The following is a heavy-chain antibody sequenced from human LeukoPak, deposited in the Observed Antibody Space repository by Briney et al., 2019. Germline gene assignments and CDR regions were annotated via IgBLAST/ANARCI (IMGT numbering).Heavy chain of an antibody. CDR2: ISFDESNK. V-gene: IGHV3-30*18. Sequence: GGSLRLSCAASGFKFRSYGMRWVRQAPGKGLEWVALISFDESNKYYLDSVKGRFTISRDNSKNTLYLQMNSLRAEDTAVYYCAELGITMIGGVWGKGTTVTISS. CDR1: GFKFRSYG. D-gene: IGHD3-10*02. CDR3: AELGITMIGGV. J-gene: IGHJ6*04.